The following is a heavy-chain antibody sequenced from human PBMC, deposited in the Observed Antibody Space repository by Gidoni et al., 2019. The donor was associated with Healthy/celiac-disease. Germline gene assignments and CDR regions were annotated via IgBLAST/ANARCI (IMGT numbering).Heavy chain of an antibody. CDR2: IKSKTDGGTT. CDR3: TTPMLYDSSGYYSAY. V-gene: IGHV3-15*01. Sequence: EVQLVESGGGLVKPGGSLRLSCAASGFTCSNAWTSGVRQAPGKGLEWVGRIKSKTDGGTTDYAAPVKGRFTISRDDSKNTLYLQMNSLKTEDTAVYYCTTPMLYDSSGYYSAYWGQGTLVTVSS. J-gene: IGHJ4*02. D-gene: IGHD3-22*01. CDR1: GFTCSNAW.